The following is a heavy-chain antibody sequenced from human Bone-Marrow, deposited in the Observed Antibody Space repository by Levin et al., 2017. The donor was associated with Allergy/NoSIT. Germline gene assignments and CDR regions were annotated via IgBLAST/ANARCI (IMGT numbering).Heavy chain of an antibody. D-gene: IGHD7-27*01. CDR1: GASVSSGSYY. Sequence: SETLSLTCNVSGASVSSGSYYWSWIRQLPGKGLEWIGYVSYGGSTYYSPSFRSRVTVSADTSKNQFSLRLRSVTSADTAMYYCARDLGGDAFDIWGQGTMVTVSS. V-gene: IGHV4-31*03. CDR3: ARDLGGDAFDI. CDR2: VSYGGST. J-gene: IGHJ3*02.